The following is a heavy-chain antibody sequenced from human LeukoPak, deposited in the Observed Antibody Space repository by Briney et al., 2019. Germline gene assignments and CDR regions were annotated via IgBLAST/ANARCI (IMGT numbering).Heavy chain of an antibody. Sequence: RGEPLKISCKASGHSLTSYGIAWVRQMPGKGLEWMGFISPGDSDTTYSPSFQGQVTISADKSISTAYLQWSSLKASDTAMYYCVTTIGSSTSFAVDCWGQGTLVTVSS. CDR1: GHSLTSYG. V-gene: IGHV5-51*01. J-gene: IGHJ4*02. CDR3: VTTIGSSTSFAVDC. D-gene: IGHD2-2*01. CDR2: ISPGDSDT.